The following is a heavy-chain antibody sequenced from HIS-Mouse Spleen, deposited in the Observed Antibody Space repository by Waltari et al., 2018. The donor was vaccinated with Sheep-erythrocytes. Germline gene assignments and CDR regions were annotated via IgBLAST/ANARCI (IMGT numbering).Heavy chain of an antibody. J-gene: IGHJ4*02. D-gene: IGHD1-26*01. CDR2: INPSGGST. CDR3: AQTGATTPHFDY. Sequence: QVQLVQSGAEVKKPGASVKVSCKASGYTFTSYYMHWVRQAPGQGLEWMGIINPSGGSTSYAQKFQGRVTMTRDTSTSTVYMELSSLRSEDTAVYYCAQTGATTPHFDYWGQGTLVTVSS. CDR1: GYTFTSYY. V-gene: IGHV1-46*01.